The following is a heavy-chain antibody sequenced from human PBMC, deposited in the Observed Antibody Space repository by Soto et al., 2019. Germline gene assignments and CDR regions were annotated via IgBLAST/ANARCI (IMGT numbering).Heavy chain of an antibody. D-gene: IGHD3-10*01. CDR3: ATSYGSGYRAFEL. CDR1: GDTFNFYS. Sequence: QVQLVQSGAEVKRPGSSVKVSCKASGDTFNFYSINWVRQAPGLGLEWMGRVNPILSMSNYAQRFQGRVTMTADKSTSTAYMELSGRRSEDTAIYYGATSYGSGYRAFELWGQGALVTVSS. J-gene: IGHJ4*02. V-gene: IGHV1-69*04. CDR2: VNPILSMS.